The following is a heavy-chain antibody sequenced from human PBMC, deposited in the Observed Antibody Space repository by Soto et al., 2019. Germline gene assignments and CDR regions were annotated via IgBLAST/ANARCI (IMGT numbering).Heavy chain of an antibody. Sequence: KVSCKASGGTFSSYAISWVRQAPGQGLEWMGGIIPIFGTANYAQKFQGRVTITADESTSTAYMELSSLRSEDTAVYYCARIVSAMIFSSWFDPWGQGTLVTVSS. CDR2: IIPIFGTA. D-gene: IGHD3-22*01. J-gene: IGHJ5*02. CDR3: ARIVSAMIFSSWFDP. CDR1: GGTFSSYA. V-gene: IGHV1-69*01.